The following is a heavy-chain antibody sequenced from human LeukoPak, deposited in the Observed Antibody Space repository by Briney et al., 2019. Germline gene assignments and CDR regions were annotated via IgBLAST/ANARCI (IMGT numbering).Heavy chain of an antibody. CDR3: ARDLDSSGLWDVSE. CDR1: GFTVSSNY. J-gene: IGHJ4*02. Sequence: GGSLRLSCAASGFTVSSNYMSWVRQAPGKGLEWVSVIYSGGSTYYTDSVKSRFTISRDNSKSTLSLQMNSLRAEDTAVYYCARDLDSSGLWDVSEWGQGTLVTVSS. V-gene: IGHV3-66*01. D-gene: IGHD6-19*01. CDR2: IYSGGST.